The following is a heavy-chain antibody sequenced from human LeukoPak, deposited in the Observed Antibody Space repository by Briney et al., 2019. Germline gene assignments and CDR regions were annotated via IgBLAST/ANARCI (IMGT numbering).Heavy chain of an antibody. J-gene: IGHJ3*02. D-gene: IGHD3-10*01. CDR2: ISSSSSTI. CDR1: GFTFSSYS. V-gene: IGHV3-48*01. Sequence: GGSLRLSCAASGFTFSSYSMNWVRQAPGKGLEWASYISSSSSTIYYADSVKGRFTISRDNAKNSLYLQMNSLRAEDTAVYYCAREKGEFPDAFDIWGQGTMVTVSS. CDR3: AREKGEFPDAFDI.